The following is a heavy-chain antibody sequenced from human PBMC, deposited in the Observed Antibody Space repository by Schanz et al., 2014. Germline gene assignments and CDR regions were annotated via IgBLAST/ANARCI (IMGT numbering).Heavy chain of an antibody. CDR2: IKQDESER. CDR1: GFTFSTYW. J-gene: IGHJ6*02. CDR3: ARAPPPYSSSPYYWYYGMDV. D-gene: IGHD6-6*01. V-gene: IGHV3-7*01. Sequence: EVQLVESGGGLVQPGGSLRLSCAASGFTFSTYWMSWVRQAPGKGLEWVANIKQDESERSYVDSVKGRFTISRDNAKNSLFRKINGLRAEDTAVYYGARAPPPYSSSPYYWYYGMDVWGQGTTVTVSS.